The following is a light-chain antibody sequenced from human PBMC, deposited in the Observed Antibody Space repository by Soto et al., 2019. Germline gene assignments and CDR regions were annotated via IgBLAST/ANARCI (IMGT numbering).Light chain of an antibody. Sequence: QSVLTQPASVSWSPGQSITISCTGTSSDIGGYNSVSWYQQHPGRAPRLINYEVTNRPSGVSNRFSASKSGNTASLTISGLQVEDEADYYCTSYTPIVTLGSVFGTGTKVTVL. V-gene: IGLV2-14*01. CDR2: EVT. CDR1: SSDIGGYNS. J-gene: IGLJ1*01. CDR3: TSYTPIVTLGSV.